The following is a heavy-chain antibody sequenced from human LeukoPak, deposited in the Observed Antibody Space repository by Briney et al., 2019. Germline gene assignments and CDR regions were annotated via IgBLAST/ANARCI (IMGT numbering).Heavy chain of an antibody. CDR2: ISGSGGST. V-gene: IGHV3-23*01. CDR1: GFTFSSYA. J-gene: IGHJ3*02. D-gene: IGHD6-19*01. CDR3: AKDLSAVCSSGCDAFDI. Sequence: GGSLRLSCATSGFTFSSYAMSWVRQAPGKGLEWVSAISGSGGSTYYADSAKGRFTISRDNSKNTLYLQMNSLRAEDTAVYYCAKDLSAVCSSGCDAFDIWGQGTMVTVSS.